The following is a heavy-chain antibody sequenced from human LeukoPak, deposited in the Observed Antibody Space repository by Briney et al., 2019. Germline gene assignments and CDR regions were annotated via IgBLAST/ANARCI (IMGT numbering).Heavy chain of an antibody. CDR3: ARHGGDYDFWSGYPPPYYYYGMDV. Sequence: PSQTLSLTCTVSGGSISSGGYYWSWIRQHPGKGLEWIGYIYYSGSTYYNPSLKSRVTISVDTSKNQFSLKLSSVTAADTAVYYCARHGGDYDFWSGYPPPYYYYGMDVWGQGTTVTVSS. V-gene: IGHV4-31*03. CDR1: GGSISSGGYY. D-gene: IGHD3-3*01. J-gene: IGHJ6*02. CDR2: IYYSGST.